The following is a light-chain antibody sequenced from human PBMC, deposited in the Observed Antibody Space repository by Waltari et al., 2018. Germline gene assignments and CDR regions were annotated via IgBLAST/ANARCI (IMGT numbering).Light chain of an antibody. CDR3: SSFTRTNSWV. V-gene: IGLV2-14*03. CDR2: AVN. CDR1: STDVGGYNY. J-gene: IGLJ3*02. Sequence: HSALAQPASVSGSPGQSITISCTGTSTDVGGYNYVSWYQQHPGKAPRLMIYAVNNRPSGVSNRFSGSKSGNTASLTISGLQAEDEADYYCSSFTRTNSWVFGGGTKLTVL.